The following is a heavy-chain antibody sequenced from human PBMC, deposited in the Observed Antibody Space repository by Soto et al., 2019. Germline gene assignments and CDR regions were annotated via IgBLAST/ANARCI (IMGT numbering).Heavy chain of an antibody. J-gene: IGHJ4*02. CDR1: GLILSSYG. D-gene: IGHD3-10*01. CDR3: AREATFGSGSYDY. Sequence: GFRRLYCVESGLILSSYGMVWVRQAPGKGLEWVGVIWHDGSKEYYVDSVKGRFTISRDNSRDTLYLQMHSLGAEDTAVYFCAREATFGSGSYDYWGQGTQVTVS. CDR2: IWHDGSKE. V-gene: IGHV3-33*01.